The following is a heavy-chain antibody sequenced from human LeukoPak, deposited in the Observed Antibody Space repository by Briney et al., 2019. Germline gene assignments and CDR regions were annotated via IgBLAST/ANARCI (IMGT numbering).Heavy chain of an antibody. D-gene: IGHD2-15*01. CDR1: GFSISTYW. CDR3: ARGYCSGGVCYSIYFDY. CDR2: IKQDGSKK. J-gene: IGHJ4*02. V-gene: IGHV3-7*01. Sequence: GFLRLSCAASGFSISTYWMSWVRQAPGKGLEWVANIKQDGSKKYYVDSVKGRFTMSRDNAKNSLYLQMSSLRAEDTAVYYCARGYCSGGVCYSIYFDYWGQGTLVTVSS.